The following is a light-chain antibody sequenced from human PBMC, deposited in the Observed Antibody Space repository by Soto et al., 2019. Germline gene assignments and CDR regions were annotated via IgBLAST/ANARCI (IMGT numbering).Light chain of an antibody. CDR1: QSVSSN. CDR3: QQYGSSLPIT. V-gene: IGKV3-20*01. J-gene: IGKJ5*01. CDR2: GAS. Sequence: EIVFTQSPSTLSLSPGERATLSCRASQSVSSNLAWYQQKPGQAPRLLIYGASSRATGIPDRFSGSGSGTDFTLTISRLEPEDFAVYYCQQYGSSLPITFGQGTRLEIK.